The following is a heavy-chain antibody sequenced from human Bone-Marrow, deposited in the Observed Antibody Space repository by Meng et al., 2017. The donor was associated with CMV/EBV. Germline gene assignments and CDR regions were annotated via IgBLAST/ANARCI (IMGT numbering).Heavy chain of an antibody. J-gene: IGHJ5*02. Sequence: GESLKISCAASGFTFSTYWASWVRQAPGRRLEWVAHINQEGSEEYYLDSVKGRLTISRDNAKNSLYLQMNSLRAEDTAVYYCARSPSPGIAVGPWGQGTLVTVSS. CDR3: ARSPSPGIAVGP. CDR2: INQEGSEE. CDR1: GFTFSTYW. V-gene: IGHV3-7*01. D-gene: IGHD6-19*01.